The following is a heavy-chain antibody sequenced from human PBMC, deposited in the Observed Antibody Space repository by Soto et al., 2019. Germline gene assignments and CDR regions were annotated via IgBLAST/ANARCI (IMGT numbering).Heavy chain of an antibody. J-gene: IGHJ5*02. CDR1: GFTFTSSA. CDR3: AADLSIAAAELSGSFDP. CDR2: IVVGSGDT. V-gene: IGHV1-58*02. D-gene: IGHD6-13*01. Sequence: GASVKVSCKASGFTFTSSAMQWVRQARGQRLEWIGWIVVGSGDTNYAQKFQERVTITRDMSTSTAYMELSSLRSEDTAVYYCAADLSIAAAELSGSFDPWGQGTLVTVSS.